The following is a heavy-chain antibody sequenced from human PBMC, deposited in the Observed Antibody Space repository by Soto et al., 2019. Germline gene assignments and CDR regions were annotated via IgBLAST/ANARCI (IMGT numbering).Heavy chain of an antibody. CDR1: GGPFSSSGHY. CDR2: FSYGGST. V-gene: IGHV4-39*01. CDR3: ARHGSMTRGADP. Sequence: QVKLQESGPGLVKASDTLTLTCTVSGGPFSSSGHYWGWIRQAPGMGLEWIGSFSYGGSTYYNPSLESRVTLSVGTSNDQFSVTLRSVTDADTAIYYCARHGSMTRGADPWGQGTLVTVSS. D-gene: IGHD3-10*01. J-gene: IGHJ5*02.